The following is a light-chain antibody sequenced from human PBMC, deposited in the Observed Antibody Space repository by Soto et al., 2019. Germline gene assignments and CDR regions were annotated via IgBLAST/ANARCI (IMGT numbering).Light chain of an antibody. CDR1: QDINIC. Sequence: DIQMTQTPSSLSASVGDRVTITCQASQDINICLNWYQQKPGKAPKLLIYAASSLQSGVPSRFSGSESGTDFTLTISSLQPEDFATYYCQQSYSTPRTFGQGTKVDIK. J-gene: IGKJ1*01. V-gene: IGKV1-39*01. CDR2: AAS. CDR3: QQSYSTPRT.